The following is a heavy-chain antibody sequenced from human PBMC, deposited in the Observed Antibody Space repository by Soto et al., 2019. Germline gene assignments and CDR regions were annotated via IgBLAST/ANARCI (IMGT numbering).Heavy chain of an antibody. CDR3: AKGLQGYYYGMDV. J-gene: IGHJ6*02. D-gene: IGHD4-4*01. CDR1: GFTFSSYA. CDR2: ISGSGGST. Sequence: PGGSLRLSCAASGFTFSSYAMSWVRQAPGKGLEWVSAISGSGGSTYYAESVKGRFTISRDNSKNTLYLQMNSLRAEDTAVYYCAKGLQGYYYGMDVWGQGTTVTVSS. V-gene: IGHV3-23*01.